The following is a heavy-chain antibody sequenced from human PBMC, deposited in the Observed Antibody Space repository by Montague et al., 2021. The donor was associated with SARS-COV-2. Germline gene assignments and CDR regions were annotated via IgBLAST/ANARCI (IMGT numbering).Heavy chain of an antibody. J-gene: IGHJ4*02. CDR3: ATKPGGADCRGDCYLDY. V-gene: IGHV7-4-1*02. CDR1: GYTFSSQA. D-gene: IGHD2-21*02. Sequence: SVKVSCKASGYTFSSQAMNWVRQAPGHGLEWMGWINTNTGNPRYAQDFTGRFVFSLDTSVSTAYLQISGLKAEDTAVYYCATKPGGADCRGDCYLDYWGQGTLVAVSS. CDR2: INTNTGNP.